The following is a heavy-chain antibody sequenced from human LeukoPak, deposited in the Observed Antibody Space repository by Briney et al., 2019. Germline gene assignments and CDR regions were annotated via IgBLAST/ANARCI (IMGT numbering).Heavy chain of an antibody. CDR3: ARWFGELLSEYYFDY. J-gene: IGHJ4*02. D-gene: IGHD3-10*01. CDR2: ISGSGGST. Sequence: GGSLRLSCAASGFTFSSYAMSWVRQAPGKGLEWVSAISGSGGSTYYADSVKGRFTISRDNSKNTLYLQMNSLRTEDTAVSYCARWFGELLSEYYFDYWGQGTLVTVSS. V-gene: IGHV3-23*01. CDR1: GFTFSSYA.